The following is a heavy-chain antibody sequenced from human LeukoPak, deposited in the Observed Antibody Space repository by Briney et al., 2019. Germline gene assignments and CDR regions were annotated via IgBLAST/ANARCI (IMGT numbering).Heavy chain of an antibody. CDR1: RYSFTSYW. CDR3: ARQTGNYYDSSGYSNWFDP. V-gene: IGHV5-51*01. Sequence: GESLKISCKGSRYSFTSYWIGWVRQMPGKGLEWMGIIYPGDSDTRYSPSFQGQVTISADKSISTAYLQWSSLKASDTAMYYCARQTGNYYDSSGYSNWFDPWGQGTLVTVSS. CDR2: IYPGDSDT. J-gene: IGHJ5*02. D-gene: IGHD3-22*01.